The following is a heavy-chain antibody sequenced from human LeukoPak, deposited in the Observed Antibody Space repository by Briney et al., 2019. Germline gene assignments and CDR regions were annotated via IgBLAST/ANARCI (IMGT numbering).Heavy chain of an antibody. CDR2: ISSSSTTI. D-gene: IGHD3-3*01. CDR3: ARANYDFWSGYYTRGAYYFDY. V-gene: IGHV3-48*04. CDR1: GFTFSSYS. Sequence: GGSLRLSCAASGFTFSSYSMNWVRQAPGKGLEWISYISSSSTTIYYADSVKGRFAISRDNAKNSLYLQMNSLRAEDTALYYCARANYDFWSGYYTRGAYYFDYWGQGTLVTVSS. J-gene: IGHJ4*02.